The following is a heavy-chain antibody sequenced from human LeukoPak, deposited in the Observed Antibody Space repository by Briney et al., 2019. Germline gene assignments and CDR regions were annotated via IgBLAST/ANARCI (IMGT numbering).Heavy chain of an antibody. Sequence: GGSLRLSCAASGFSFSSYAIHWVRQAPGKGLEWVALISYNGGRKDYADSVKGRFTISRDNSKNTLYLQMNSLRAEDTAVYYCAKAGAVRFDPWGQGTLVTVSS. D-gene: IGHD3-10*01. CDR2: ISYNGGRK. CDR3: AKAGAVRFDP. J-gene: IGHJ5*02. CDR1: GFSFSSYA. V-gene: IGHV3-30*04.